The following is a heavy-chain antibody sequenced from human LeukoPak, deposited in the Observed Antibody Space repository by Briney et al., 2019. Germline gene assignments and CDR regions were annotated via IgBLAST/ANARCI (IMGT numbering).Heavy chain of an antibody. D-gene: IGHD3-3*01. V-gene: IGHV3-64D*08. CDR3: VTVGMTSFWSYRRCDL. J-gene: IGHJ4*02. Sequence: PGGSLRLSCSASGFTFSTNSMHWVRQAPGKGLEFVSANTRNEGSTYYSDSVKRRFTISRDNSKITLYLQMSSLRAEDTSVYYCVTVGMTSFWSYRRCDLRGQGTLVCVSS. CDR2: NTRNEGST. CDR1: GFTFSTNS.